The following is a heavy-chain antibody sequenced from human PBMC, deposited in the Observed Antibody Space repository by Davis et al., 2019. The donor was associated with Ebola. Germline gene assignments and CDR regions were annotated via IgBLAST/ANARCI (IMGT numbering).Heavy chain of an antibody. CDR3: GKDLSPGGMDV. J-gene: IGHJ6*02. CDR1: GFTFSSYA. V-gene: IGHV3-23*01. D-gene: IGHD3-16*02. CDR2: ISGSGGGA. Sequence: PGGSLRLSCAASGFTFSSYAMSWVRQAPGKGLEWVSGISGSGGGAYYGDSVKGRFTISRDSAKHSLFLQMNSLRPEDTALYYCGKDLSPGGMDVWGPGTTVIVSS.